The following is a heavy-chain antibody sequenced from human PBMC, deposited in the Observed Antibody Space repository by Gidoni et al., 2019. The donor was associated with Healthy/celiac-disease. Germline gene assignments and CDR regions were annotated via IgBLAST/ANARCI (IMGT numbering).Heavy chain of an antibody. Sequence: VRQAPGKGLVWVSRINSDGSSTSYADSVKGRFTISRDNAKNTLYLQMNSLRAEDTAVYYCARGPPVGGPDYWGQGTLVTVSS. V-gene: IGHV3-74*01. J-gene: IGHJ4*02. CDR2: INSDGSST. D-gene: IGHD1-26*01. CDR3: ARGPPVGGPDY.